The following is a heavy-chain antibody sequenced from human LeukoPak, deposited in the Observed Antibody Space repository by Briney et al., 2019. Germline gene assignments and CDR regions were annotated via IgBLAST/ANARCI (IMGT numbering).Heavy chain of an antibody. V-gene: IGHV3-33*01. D-gene: IGHD3-10*01. CDR1: GFTFSSYG. Sequence: GGSLRLSCAASGFTFSSYGVHWVRQAPGKGLEWVAVIWYDGSNKYYADSVKGRFTISRDNSKNTLYLQMNSLRAEDTAVYYCARKYGSGSYYSPYYYYGMDVWGKGTTVTVSS. CDR2: IWYDGSNK. J-gene: IGHJ6*04. CDR3: ARKYGSGSYYSPYYYYGMDV.